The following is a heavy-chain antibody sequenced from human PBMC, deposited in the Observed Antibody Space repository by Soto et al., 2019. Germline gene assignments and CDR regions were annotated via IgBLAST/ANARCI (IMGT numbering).Heavy chain of an antibody. V-gene: IGHV4-31*03. D-gene: IGHD3-10*01. CDR1: GGSISSGGYY. CDR3: ARDRGDGYNIFDY. Sequence: SETLSLTVTVSGGSISSGGYYWSCIRQHPGKGLEWIGYIYYSGSTYYNPSLKSRVTISVDTSKNQFSLKLSSVTAADTAVYYCARDRGDGYNIFDYWGQGTLVTVSS. J-gene: IGHJ4*02. CDR2: IYYSGST.